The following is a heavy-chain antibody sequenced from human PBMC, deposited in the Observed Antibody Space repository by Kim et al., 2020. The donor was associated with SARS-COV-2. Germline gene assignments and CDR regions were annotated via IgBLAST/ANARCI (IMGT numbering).Heavy chain of an antibody. CDR2: INPNSGGT. CDR1: GYTFTGYY. CDR3: ARDPWEGTQLLTYYYYYGMDV. J-gene: IGHJ6*02. Sequence: ASVKVSCKASGYTFTGYYMHWVRQAPGQGLEWMGWINPNSGGTNYAQKFQGRVTMTRDTSISTAYMELSRLRSDDTAVYYCARDPWEGTQLLTYYYYYGMDVWGQGTTVTVSS. D-gene: IGHD2-2*01. V-gene: IGHV1-2*02.